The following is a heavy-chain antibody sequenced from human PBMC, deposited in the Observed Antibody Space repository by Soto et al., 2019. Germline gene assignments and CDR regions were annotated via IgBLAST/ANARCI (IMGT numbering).Heavy chain of an antibody. CDR2: IYYLGRT. Sequence: ETLARTCTVSGYSISTYYWNWVRQPLGKGLEWIGYIYYLGRTNYNPSLRSRVTMSLDTSKNQISLNLNSVTAADTAVYYCARDLVGLTHFDYGGQGTLVTVSS. CDR3: ARDLVGLTHFDY. CDR1: GYSISTYY. V-gene: IGHV4-59*01. D-gene: IGHD2-8*02. J-gene: IGHJ4*02.